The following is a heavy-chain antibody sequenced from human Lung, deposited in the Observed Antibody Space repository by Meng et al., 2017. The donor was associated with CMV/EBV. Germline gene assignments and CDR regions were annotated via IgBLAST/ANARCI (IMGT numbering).Heavy chain of an antibody. CDR3: AKSLYTNYYSTYYGLDV. J-gene: IGHJ6*02. CDR1: VYSFIGYE. Sequence: SVNVSFQASVYSFIGYELYLVRQAPGQGLEWMGWINPKIGGTNYAQRFQGRVTMTRDTCINTVYMELRRLRSDATAVYFCAKSLYTNYYSTYYGLDVWGQGTXVTVYS. D-gene: IGHD3-22*01. V-gene: IGHV1-2*02. CDR2: INPKIGGT.